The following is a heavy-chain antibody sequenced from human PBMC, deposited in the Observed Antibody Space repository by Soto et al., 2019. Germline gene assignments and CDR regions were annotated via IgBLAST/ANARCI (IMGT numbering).Heavy chain of an antibody. D-gene: IGHD3-16*01. CDR3: AIASCQLYRNAFLV. CDR1: GDSISEREYY. CDR2: IHYSETT. J-gene: IGHJ3*01. Sequence: PSATLSLTCTVSGDSISEREYYWGWIRQPPGGGMEWLGSIHYSETTYYSSSHKRRDTTAVAKYQKIISRNIKSATAAYTSVYLCAIASCQLYRNAFLVWGQVTMVT. V-gene: IGHV4-39*02.